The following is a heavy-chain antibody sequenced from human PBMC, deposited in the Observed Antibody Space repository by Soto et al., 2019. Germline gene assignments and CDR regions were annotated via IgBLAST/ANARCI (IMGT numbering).Heavy chain of an antibody. J-gene: IGHJ4*02. CDR3: ATAISSPFSNFDY. CDR2: IKEAGSEE. V-gene: IGHV3-7*01. CDR1: GFTFSTYW. D-gene: IGHD2-2*01. Sequence: EVQLVQSGGDLVQPGGSLRLSCVASGFTFSTYWMTWVRQAPGLGLEWVAGIKEAGSEEVYVDSVTGRFSISRDNAKTSLYLQLNSLRAEDTAVYSCATAISSPFSNFDYWGQGSLVTVSS.